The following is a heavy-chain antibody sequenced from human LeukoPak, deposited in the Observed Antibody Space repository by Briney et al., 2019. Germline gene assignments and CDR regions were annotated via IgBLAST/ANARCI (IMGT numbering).Heavy chain of an antibody. Sequence: GGSLRLSCAASGFTFSSYWMNWARQAPGKGLEWVSAITGNDANTFYADSVKSRFTISRDNSKNTMYLQMNSLRAEDTALYYCARDRSGSYPNWFDPWGQGTLVTVSS. CDR3: ARDRSGSYPNWFDP. CDR1: GFTFSSYW. D-gene: IGHD3-10*01. J-gene: IGHJ5*02. CDR2: ITGNDANT. V-gene: IGHV3-23*01.